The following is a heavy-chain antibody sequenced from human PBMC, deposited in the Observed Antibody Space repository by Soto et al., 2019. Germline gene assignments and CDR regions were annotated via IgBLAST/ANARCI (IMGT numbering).Heavy chain of an antibody. Sequence: EVQLVESGGGLVQPGGSLRVSCAASGFTFSSYWMSWVRQAPGKGLQWVANIKRDGSEKYYVDSVKGRFIISRDNAKNSLYLQMNSLRVEDTAVYYWARDVWEGGAVFGSNTYSYYHGMDVWGQGTTVTVSS. CDR3: ARDVWEGGAVFGSNTYSYYHGMDV. D-gene: IGHD3-16*01. J-gene: IGHJ6*02. CDR1: GFTFSSYW. CDR2: IKRDGSEK. V-gene: IGHV3-7*05.